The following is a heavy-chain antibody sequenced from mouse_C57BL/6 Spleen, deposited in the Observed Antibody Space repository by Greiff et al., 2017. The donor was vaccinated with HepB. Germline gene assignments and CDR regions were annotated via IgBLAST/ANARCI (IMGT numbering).Heavy chain of an antibody. D-gene: IGHD1-1*01. V-gene: IGHV7-3*01. CDR2: IRNKANGYTT. Sequence: EVMLVESGGGLVQPGGSLSLSCAASGFTFTDYYMSWVRQPPGKALEWLGFIRNKANGYTTEYSASVKGRFTISRDDSQSILYLQMNALRAEDSATYYCARDSSDYGSNAMDYWGQGPSVTVSS. J-gene: IGHJ4*01. CDR3: ARDSSDYGSNAMDY. CDR1: GFTFTDYY.